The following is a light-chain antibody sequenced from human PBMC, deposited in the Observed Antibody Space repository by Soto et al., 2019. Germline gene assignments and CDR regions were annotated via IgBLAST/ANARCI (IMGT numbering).Light chain of an antibody. J-gene: IGKJ1*01. V-gene: IGKV3-20*01. CDR2: GTS. CDR3: QQYGSSSWT. CDR1: ESVSSSY. Sequence: PGESATLSCRASESVSSSYLAWYKQKPGQAPRILIYGTSSRATAIPDRLSGSGSGTDFTLTISRLEPEDFAVYYCQQYGSSSWTFGQGTKVEIK.